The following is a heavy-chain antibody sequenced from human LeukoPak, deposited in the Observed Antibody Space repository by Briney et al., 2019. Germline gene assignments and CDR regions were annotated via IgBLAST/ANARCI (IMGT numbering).Heavy chain of an antibody. Sequence: PGGSLRLPCAASGFTFRNYYMIWIRQATGKGLEWLSYISSNGNTIYYADSVRGRFTVSRDNVKNSLFVEMNSLRAEDTAVYYCARDGYNYFDFWGQGTLVTVSS. CDR1: GFTFRNYY. D-gene: IGHD5-24*01. J-gene: IGHJ4*02. CDR2: ISSNGNTI. CDR3: ARDGYNYFDF. V-gene: IGHV3-11*01.